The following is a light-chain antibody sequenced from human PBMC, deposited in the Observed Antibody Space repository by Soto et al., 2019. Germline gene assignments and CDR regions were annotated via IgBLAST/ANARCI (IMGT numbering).Light chain of an antibody. CDR1: QAISTE. CDR2: GTF. Sequence: AIQMTQSPSSLSASVGDRVTITCRASQAISTELGWYQQKPGKAPRLLIYGTFSLQSGVPSRFSGSGSGTDFTLTISSLQPDDFATYYCLQDFKYPRTFGQGTKVEVK. CDR3: LQDFKYPRT. V-gene: IGKV1-6*01. J-gene: IGKJ1*01.